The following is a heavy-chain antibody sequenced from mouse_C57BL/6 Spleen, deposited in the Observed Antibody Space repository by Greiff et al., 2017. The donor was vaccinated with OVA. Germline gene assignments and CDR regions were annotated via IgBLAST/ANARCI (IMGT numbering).Heavy chain of an antibody. V-gene: IGHV1-54*01. J-gene: IGHJ2*01. CDR1: GYAFTNYL. Sequence: VQLQQSGAELVRPGTSVKVSCKASGYAFTNYLIEWVKQRPGQGLEWIGVINPGSGGTNYNEKFKGKAQLTADKSSSTAYMQLSSLTSEDSAVYFCARYDYDRPDYWGQGTTLTVSS. CDR3: ARYDYDRPDY. D-gene: IGHD2-4*01. CDR2: INPGSGGT.